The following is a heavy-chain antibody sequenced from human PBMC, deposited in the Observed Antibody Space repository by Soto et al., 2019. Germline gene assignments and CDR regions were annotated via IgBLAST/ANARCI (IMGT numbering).Heavy chain of an antibody. Sequence: XETLSLTCAVSGYSIIGASLWTWVRQSPEKGLEWIGEIYHSGSTKYNPSLKSRGTMSVNKSKTQFSLRLTSVTAADTALYYCAREGTSSWKPIDYWGQGIVVTVSS. V-gene: IGHV4-4*02. CDR3: AREGTSSWKPIDY. J-gene: IGHJ4*02. CDR1: GYSIIGASL. D-gene: IGHD6-13*01. CDR2: IYHSGST.